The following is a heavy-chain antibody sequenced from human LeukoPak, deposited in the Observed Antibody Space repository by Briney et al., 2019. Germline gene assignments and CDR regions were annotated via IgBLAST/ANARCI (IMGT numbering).Heavy chain of an antibody. V-gene: IGHV3-30*02. J-gene: IGHJ6*03. Sequence: GGSLRLSCAASGFSLSNYGMHWVRQAPGKGLEWVAFIGYDGSNKYYADSVKGRFTISRDNSKNTLYLQMNSLRAEDTAVYHCAKDPRMYARDYYYYMDVLGKRTTVTVSS. CDR1: GFSLSNYG. CDR2: IGYDGSNK. D-gene: IGHD2-8*01. CDR3: AKDPRMYARDYYYYMDV.